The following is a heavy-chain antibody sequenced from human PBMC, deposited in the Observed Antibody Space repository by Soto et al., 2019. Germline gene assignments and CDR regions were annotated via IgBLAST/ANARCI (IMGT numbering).Heavy chain of an antibody. V-gene: IGHV3-30-3*02. CDR1: GFTFISYA. Sequence: LRLSCAASGFTFISYAMHWVRQAPGKGLEWVAVISYDGSNKYYADSVKGRFTISRDNSKNTLYLQMNSLRAEDTAVYYCAKNITAQEIYYGMDVWGQGTTVTVSS. CDR3: AKNITAQEIYYGMDV. J-gene: IGHJ6*02. D-gene: IGHD6-6*01. CDR2: ISYDGSNK.